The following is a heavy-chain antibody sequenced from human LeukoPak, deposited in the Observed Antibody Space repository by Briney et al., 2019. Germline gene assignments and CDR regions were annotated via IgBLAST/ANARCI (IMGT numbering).Heavy chain of an antibody. D-gene: IGHD6-19*01. CDR2: IWYDGSNK. CDR3: ARYLGYSSGHPFDY. Sequence: GRSLRLSCAPSGFTFSSYGMHWVRQAPGKGLEWVALIWYDGSNKYYADSVKGRFTISRDNSKNTLYLQMNSLRAEDTAVYYCARYLGYSSGHPFDYWGQGTLVTVSS. CDR1: GFTFSSYG. J-gene: IGHJ4*02. V-gene: IGHV3-33*01.